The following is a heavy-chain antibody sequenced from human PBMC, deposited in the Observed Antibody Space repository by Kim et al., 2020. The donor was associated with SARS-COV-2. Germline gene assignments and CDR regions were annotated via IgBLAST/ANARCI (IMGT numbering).Heavy chain of an antibody. CDR1: GFTFRSYG. J-gene: IGHJ4*02. D-gene: IGHD2-15*01. CDR2: ISGSGTST. Sequence: GGSLRLSCVASGFTFRSYGVGWVRQAPGKGLEWVSGISGSGTSTFYANSVKGRFTISRDISKNTLYLQMDSLRPEDTGIYFCVKGNGGSPYSACDYWGQGTLVTVAS. CDR3: VKGNGGSPYSACDY. V-gene: IGHV3-23*01.